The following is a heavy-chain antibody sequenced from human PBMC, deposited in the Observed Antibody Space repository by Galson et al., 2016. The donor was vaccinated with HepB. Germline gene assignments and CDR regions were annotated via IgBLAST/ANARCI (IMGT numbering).Heavy chain of an antibody. V-gene: IGHV3-33*01. J-gene: IGHJ4*02. CDR3: ARWEGGKSAWDY. D-gene: IGHD4-23*01. CDR2: ISYDGTLK. CDR1: GFDYTASNYG. Sequence: SLRLSCAMSGFDYTASNYGMHWVRQAPGKGLEWLAVISYDGTLKYYADSVKGRSTVSRDTSKDTLLFEMNGLGVEDTAVYYCARWEGGKSAWDYWGQGTLGTVSS.